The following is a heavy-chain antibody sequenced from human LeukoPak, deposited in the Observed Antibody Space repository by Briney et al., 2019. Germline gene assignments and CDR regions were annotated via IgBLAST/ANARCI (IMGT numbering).Heavy chain of an antibody. J-gene: IGHJ4*02. Sequence: GGSLRLSCAASGFTISNYGMHWVRQAPGKGLEWVATIKPDGSEKYYVDSVKGRFTISRDNAKRSLYLQMDSLRAEDTAVYYCAKGNGITMVRGVIFVFDYWGQGTLVTVSS. D-gene: IGHD3-10*01. CDR2: IKPDGSEK. CDR3: AKGNGITMVRGVIFVFDY. CDR1: GFTISNYG. V-gene: IGHV3-7*01.